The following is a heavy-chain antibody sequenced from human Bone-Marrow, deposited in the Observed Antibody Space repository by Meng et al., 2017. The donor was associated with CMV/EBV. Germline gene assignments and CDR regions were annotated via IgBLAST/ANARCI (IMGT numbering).Heavy chain of an antibody. J-gene: IGHJ6*02. CDR2: ISGSGGNT. V-gene: IGHV3-23*01. D-gene: IGHD2-8*01. CDR3: ARDRNGVDGRVVYYYYGMDV. CDR1: GFTFSSYA. Sequence: GESLKISCAASGFTFSSYAMSWVRQAPGKGLEWVSGISGSGGNTYYADSVKGRFTISRDNSKNTLYLQMNSLRAEDTAVYYCARDRNGVDGRVVYYYYGMDVWGQGTTVTVSS.